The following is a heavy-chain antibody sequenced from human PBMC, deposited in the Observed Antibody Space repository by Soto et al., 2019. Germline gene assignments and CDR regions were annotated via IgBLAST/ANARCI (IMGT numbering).Heavy chain of an antibody. J-gene: IGHJ5*02. CDR2: IYYSGST. CDR1: GGSISSSSYY. Sequence: LALTCTVSGGSISSSSYYWGWIRQPPGKGLEWIGSIYYSGSTYYNPSLKSRVTISVDTSKNQFSLKLSSVTAADTAVYYCAREGTVVTGDWLDPWGQGTLVTVYS. CDR3: AREGTVVTGDWLDP. D-gene: IGHD2-15*01. V-gene: IGHV4-39*02.